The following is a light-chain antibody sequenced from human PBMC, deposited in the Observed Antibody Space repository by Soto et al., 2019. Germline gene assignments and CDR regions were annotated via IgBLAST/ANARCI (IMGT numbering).Light chain of an antibody. CDR2: GAS. J-gene: IGKJ2*01. CDR3: QRYHNWPPQYT. Sequence: EIVMTQSPASLSLPPGDVATLSCMASHSVASNVAWYQQKPGQGPRLLIHGASTRAVGVPARFSGSRSVTDFTLTIDSLQSDDFAVYYCQRYHNWPPQYTFGQGTNLQIK. V-gene: IGKV3-15*01. CDR1: HSVASN.